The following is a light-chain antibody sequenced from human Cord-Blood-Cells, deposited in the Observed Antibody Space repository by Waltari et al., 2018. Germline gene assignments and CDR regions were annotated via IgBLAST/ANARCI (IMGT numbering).Light chain of an antibody. J-gene: IGLJ2*01. V-gene: IGLV2-8*01. CDR2: EVS. Sequence: QSALTQPPSASGSPGQSVTISFTGTSIDVGGYNYVSWYQQHPGKAPKLMIYEVSKRPSGVPDRFSGSKSGNTASLTVSGLQAEDEADYYCSSYAGSNNVVFGGGTKLTVL. CDR3: SSYAGSNNVV. CDR1: SIDVGGYNY.